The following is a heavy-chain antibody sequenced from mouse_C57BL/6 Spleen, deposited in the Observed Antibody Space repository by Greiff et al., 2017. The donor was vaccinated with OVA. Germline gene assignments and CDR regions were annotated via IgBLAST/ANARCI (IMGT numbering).Heavy chain of an antibody. CDR2: IDPSDSET. CDR3: ARSEGVYYGNSFAY. Sequence: QVQLQQPGAELVRPGSSVKLSCKASGYTFTSYWMHWVKQRPIQGLEWIGNIDPSDSETHYNQKFKDKATLTVDKSSSTAYMQLSSLTSEDSAVYYCARSEGVYYGNSFAYWGQGTLVTVSA. D-gene: IGHD2-1*01. V-gene: IGHV1-52*01. CDR1: GYTFTSYW. J-gene: IGHJ3*01.